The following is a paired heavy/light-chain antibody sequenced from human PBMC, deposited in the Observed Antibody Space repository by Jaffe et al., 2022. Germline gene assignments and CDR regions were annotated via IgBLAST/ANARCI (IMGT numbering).Light chain of an antibody. CDR2: KTS. Sequence: DIQMTQSPSTLSASVGDTVTITCRASQSINNWLAWFQQKPGKAPKLLIHKTSSLETGVPSRFRGSGSGTEFTLTINSLQPDDFATYYCQQYNDYSSWTFGQGTKVEIK. V-gene: IGKV1-5*03. CDR1: QSINNW. CDR3: QQYNDYSSWT. J-gene: IGKJ1*01.
Heavy chain of an antibody. CDR1: GFIFSESA. J-gene: IGHJ4*02. Sequence: EVQLVESGGGLVQPGRSLRLSCTTSGFIFSESALSWVRQAPGKGLEWVGFIRSKTYGGTTDSAASVKGRFTISRDDSKSVAYLQMNNLKIDDTGVYYCTRPMTSAFYIEPSGDWGQGTLVTVSS. CDR3: TRPMTSAFYIEPSGD. V-gene: IGHV3-49*04. CDR2: IRSKTYGGTT. D-gene: IGHD3-3*02.